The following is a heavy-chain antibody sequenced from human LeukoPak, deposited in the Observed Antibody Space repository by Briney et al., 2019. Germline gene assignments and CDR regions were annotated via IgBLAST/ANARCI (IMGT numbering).Heavy chain of an antibody. V-gene: IGHV5-51*01. J-gene: IGHJ1*01. CDR3: ARHFYYDILTGPPGYFQH. CDR2: IYPGDSDT. D-gene: IGHD3-9*01. Sequence: GESLKISCKGSGYSFTSYWIGWVRQMPGEGLEWMGIIYPGDSDTRYSPSFQGQVTISADKSISTAYLQWSSLKASDTAMYYCARHFYYDILTGPPGYFQHWGQGTLVTVSS. CDR1: GYSFTSYW.